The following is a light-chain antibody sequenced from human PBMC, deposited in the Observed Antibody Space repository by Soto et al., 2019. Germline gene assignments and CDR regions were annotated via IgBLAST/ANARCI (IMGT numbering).Light chain of an antibody. CDR3: QHYNSYSEA. V-gene: IGKV1-5*03. J-gene: IGKJ1*01. Sequence: DIQMTQSPSTLSGSVGARVTITCRASQTISSWLAWYKQTPGKATKLLIYKASTLKSGVPSRVSGSRSGKAVTLTISSLQPDEWATDDCQHYNSYSEAFGQGTKVDI. CDR1: QTISSW. CDR2: KAS.